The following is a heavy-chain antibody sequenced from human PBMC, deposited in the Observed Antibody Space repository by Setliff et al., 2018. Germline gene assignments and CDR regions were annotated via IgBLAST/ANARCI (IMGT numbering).Heavy chain of an antibody. Sequence: SETLSLTCTLSGDSISRSTYYWGWIRQSPGKGLDWIGTVDRSGNTFYNPSLRSRVTISVDTSKNQISLKLTSVTEADTAVYYCARGPPGYYYYMNVWGQGTTVTVSS. V-gene: IGHV4-39*07. CDR3: ARGPPGYYYYMNV. CDR2: VDRSGNT. CDR1: GDSISRSTYY. J-gene: IGHJ6*03.